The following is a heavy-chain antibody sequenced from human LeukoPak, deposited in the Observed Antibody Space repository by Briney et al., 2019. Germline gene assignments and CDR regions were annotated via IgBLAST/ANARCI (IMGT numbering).Heavy chain of an antibody. V-gene: IGHV4-4*09. Sequence: SETLSLTCTVSGGSISTYYWTWVRQSPGKGLEWIGYIYTTRKTKYNPSLKSRITISVDTTKNQFSLKLNSVTAADTAVYYCARQEARAFDYWGQGTLVTVSS. J-gene: IGHJ4*02. CDR1: GGSISTYY. CDR3: ARQEARAFDY. CDR2: IYTTRKT. D-gene: IGHD3-10*01.